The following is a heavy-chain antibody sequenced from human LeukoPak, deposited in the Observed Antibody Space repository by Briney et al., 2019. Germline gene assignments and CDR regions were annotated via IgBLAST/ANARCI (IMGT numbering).Heavy chain of an antibody. D-gene: IGHD7-27*01. CDR2: ISYDGSNK. CDR3: ASGDAASV. CDR1: GFTFSSYA. Sequence: GGSLRLSCAASGFTFSSYAMHWVRQAPGKGLEWVAVISYDGSNKYYADSVKGRFTISRDNSKNTLYLQMNSLRAEDTAVYYCASGDAASVWGQGTLVTVSS. J-gene: IGHJ4*02. V-gene: IGHV3-30-3*01.